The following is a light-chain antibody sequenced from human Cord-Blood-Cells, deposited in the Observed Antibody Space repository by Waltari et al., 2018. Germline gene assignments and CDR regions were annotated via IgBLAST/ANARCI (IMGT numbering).Light chain of an antibody. CDR3: QVWDSSSDHVV. Sequence: SYVLTQPPSVSVAPGKTARITCGGNNIGSKSVHWYQQKPGQAPVLVVYDDSDRPSGIPGRVSGPNAGNTATLTISRVEAGDEADYYCQVWDSSSDHVVFGGGTKLTVL. J-gene: IGLJ2*01. V-gene: IGLV3-21*03. CDR1: NIGSKS. CDR2: DDS.